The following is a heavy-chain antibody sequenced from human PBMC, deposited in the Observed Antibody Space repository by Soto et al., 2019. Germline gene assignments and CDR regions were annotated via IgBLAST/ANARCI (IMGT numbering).Heavy chain of an antibody. CDR3: ARFSLWCGELSSWFDP. Sequence: QVQLVQSGAEVKKPGSSVKVSCKASGGTFSSYTISWVRQAPGQGLEWMGRIIPILGIANYAQKFQGRVTITADKXTXXAYMELRSLRSEDTAVYYCARFSLWCGELSSWFDPWGQGTLVTVSS. V-gene: IGHV1-69*02. CDR1: GGTFSSYT. J-gene: IGHJ5*02. CDR2: IIPILGIA. D-gene: IGHD3-10*01.